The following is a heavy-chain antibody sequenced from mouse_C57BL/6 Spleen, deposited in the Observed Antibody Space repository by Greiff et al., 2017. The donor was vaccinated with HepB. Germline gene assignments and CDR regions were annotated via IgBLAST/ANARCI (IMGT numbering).Heavy chain of an antibody. D-gene: IGHD1-1*01. CDR1: GYTFTSYW. CDR2: IDPSDSET. Sequence: QVQLQQPGAELVRPGSSVKLSCKASGYTFTSYWMHWVKQRPIQGLEWIGNIDPSDSETHYNQKFKDKATLTVDKSSSTAYMQLSSLTSEDSAVYYCARLDYGSPPFAYWGQGTLVTVSA. CDR3: ARLDYGSPPFAY. V-gene: IGHV1-52*01. J-gene: IGHJ3*01.